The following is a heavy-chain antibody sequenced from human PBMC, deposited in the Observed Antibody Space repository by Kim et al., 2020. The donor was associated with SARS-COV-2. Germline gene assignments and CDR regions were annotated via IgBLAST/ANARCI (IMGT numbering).Heavy chain of an antibody. V-gene: IGHV4-59*01. D-gene: IGHD5-12*01. Sequence: NYTPSLKSRVTIAVDTSKNQFSLKLSSVTAADTAVYYSARASGWLQPYDYWGQGTLVTVSS. J-gene: IGHJ4*02. CDR3: ARASGWLQPYDY.